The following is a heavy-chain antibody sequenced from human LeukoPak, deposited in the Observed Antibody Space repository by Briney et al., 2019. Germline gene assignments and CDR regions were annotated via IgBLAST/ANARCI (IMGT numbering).Heavy chain of an antibody. CDR3: ARDYCSSTSCYLYYFDY. D-gene: IGHD2-2*01. Sequence: PSETLSLTCTVSGGSISSYYWSWIRQPVGKGLEWIGRIYTSGSTNYNPSLKSRVTMSVDTSKNQFSLKLSSVTAADTAVYYCARDYCSSTSCYLYYFDYWGQGTLVTVSS. CDR2: IYTSGST. J-gene: IGHJ4*02. V-gene: IGHV4-4*07. CDR1: GGSISSYY.